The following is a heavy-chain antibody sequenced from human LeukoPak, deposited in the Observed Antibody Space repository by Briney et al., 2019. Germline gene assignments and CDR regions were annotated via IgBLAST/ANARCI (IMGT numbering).Heavy chain of an antibody. CDR2: INPNSGGT. V-gene: IGHV1-2*02. CDR1: GYIFTGYY. J-gene: IGHJ1*01. Sequence: ASVKVSCKASGYIFTGYYMHWVRQAPGQGREWMGWINPNSGGTNYAQKFQGRVTMTRDTSISTAYMELSRLRSDDTPVYYCARAEAVAKVGYFQHWGQGTLVTVSS. D-gene: IGHD6-19*01. CDR3: ARAEAVAKVGYFQH.